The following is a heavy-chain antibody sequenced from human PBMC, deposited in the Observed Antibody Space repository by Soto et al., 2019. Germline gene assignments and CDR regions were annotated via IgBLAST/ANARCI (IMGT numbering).Heavy chain of an antibody. J-gene: IGHJ3*02. CDR2: IYYSGST. Sequence: SETLSLTCTVSGGSIGGYDWSCIRQPPGKGLEWIGYIYYSGSTNYNPSLKSRVTISVDTSKNQFSLKLSSVTAADTAVYYCARELAVAGHDAFDIWGQGTMVTVSS. CDR3: ARELAVAGHDAFDI. CDR1: GGSIGGYD. D-gene: IGHD6-19*01. V-gene: IGHV4-59*01.